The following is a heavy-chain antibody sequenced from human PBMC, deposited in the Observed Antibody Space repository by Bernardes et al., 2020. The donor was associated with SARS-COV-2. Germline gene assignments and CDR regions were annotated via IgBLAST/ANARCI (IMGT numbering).Heavy chain of an antibody. CDR2: INHSGST. Sequence: SETLSLTCAVYGGSFSGYYWSWIRQPPGKGLEWIGEINHSGSTNYNPSLKSRVTISVDTSKNQFSLKLSSVTAADTAVYYCARDRTYYDFWSGYYIYYYYGMDVWGQGTTVTVSS. D-gene: IGHD3-3*01. V-gene: IGHV4-34*01. J-gene: IGHJ6*02. CDR1: GGSFSGYY. CDR3: ARDRTYYDFWSGYYIYYYYGMDV.